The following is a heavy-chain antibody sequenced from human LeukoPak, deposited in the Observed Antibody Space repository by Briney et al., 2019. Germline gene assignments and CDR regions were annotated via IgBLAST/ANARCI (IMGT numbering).Heavy chain of an antibody. CDR3: ARLPGIVGATGDYYYYGMDV. D-gene: IGHD1-26*01. J-gene: IGHJ6*02. CDR2: INHSGST. V-gene: IGHV4-34*01. CDR1: GFTFSTYA. Sequence: GSLRLSCSASGFTFSTYAMYWVRQAPGKGLEWIGEINHSGSTNYNPSLKSRVTISVDTSKNQFSLKLSSVTAADTAVYYCARLPGIVGATGDYYYYGMDVWGQGTTVTVSS.